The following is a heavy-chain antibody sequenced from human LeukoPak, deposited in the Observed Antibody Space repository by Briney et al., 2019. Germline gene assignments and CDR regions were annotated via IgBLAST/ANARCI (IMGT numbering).Heavy chain of an antibody. J-gene: IGHJ6*03. V-gene: IGHV3-74*01. D-gene: IGHD2-2*01. CDR1: GFTFSSYW. CDR2: INSDGSST. Sequence: QPGGSLRLSCAASGFTFSSYWMHWVRQAPGKGLVWVSRINSDGSSTSYADSVEGRFTISRDNAKNTLYLQMNSLRAEDTAVYYCARGQIPQLLHSYYCYYMDVWGKGTTVTVSS. CDR3: ARGQIPQLLHSYYCYYMDV.